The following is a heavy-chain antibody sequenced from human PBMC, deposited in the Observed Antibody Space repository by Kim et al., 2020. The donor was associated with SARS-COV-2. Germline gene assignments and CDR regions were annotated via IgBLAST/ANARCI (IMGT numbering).Heavy chain of an antibody. J-gene: IGHJ4*02. Sequence: GGSLRLSCAASGFTFSSYGMHWVRQAPGKGLEWVALIWYGGSNKYYADSVKGRFTISRDNSKNTLYLQMDSLRAEDTAVYYCARCLNYYGSGSYSELQNSFDYWGQGTLVTVSS. V-gene: IGHV3-33*01. CDR2: IWYGGSNK. CDR1: GFTFSSYG. D-gene: IGHD3-10*01. CDR3: ARCLNYYGSGSYSELQNSFDY.